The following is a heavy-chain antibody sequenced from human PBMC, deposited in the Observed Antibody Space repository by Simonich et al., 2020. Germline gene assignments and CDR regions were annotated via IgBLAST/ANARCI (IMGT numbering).Heavy chain of an antibody. J-gene: IGHJ4*02. CDR1: GYTFTGYY. CDR3: ASGWDWGFSHMSDY. Sequence: QVQLVQSGAEVKKPGASVKVSCKASGYTFTGYYMHWVRQAPGQGLEGMRRINPNSGATNYAKKFQGRVTMTRDTSISTAYMELSRLRSDDTAVYYCASGWDWGFSHMSDYWGQGTLVTVSS. D-gene: IGHD7-27*01. CDR2: INPNSGAT. V-gene: IGHV1-2*06.